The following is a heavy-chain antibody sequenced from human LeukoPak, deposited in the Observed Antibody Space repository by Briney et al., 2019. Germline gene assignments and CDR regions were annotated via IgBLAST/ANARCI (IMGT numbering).Heavy chain of an antibody. V-gene: IGHV3-23*01. D-gene: IGHD4-17*01. CDR2: ISGSGGYT. CDR1: GFTFNSYA. J-gene: IGHJ3*02. CDR3: AKVRTVTTSSDAFDI. Sequence: GGSLRLSCAASGFTFNSYAMSWVRQAPGKGLEWVSVISGSGGYTNYADSVKGRFTISRDNSKNTLYLQMNSLRAEDTAVYYCAKVRTVTTSSDAFDIWGQGTMVTVSS.